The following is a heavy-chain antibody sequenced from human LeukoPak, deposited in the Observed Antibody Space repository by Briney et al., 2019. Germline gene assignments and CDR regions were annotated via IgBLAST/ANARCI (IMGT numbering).Heavy chain of an antibody. J-gene: IGHJ4*02. V-gene: IGHV3-48*04. CDR1: GFTFSSYS. CDR2: ISSSSSTI. Sequence: GGSLRLSCAASGFTFSSYSMNWVRQAPGKGLEWVSYISSSSSTIYYADSVKGRFTISRDNAKNSLYLQMNSLRAEDTAVYYCARDITPDWEPTDYWGQGTLVTVSS. CDR3: ARDITPDWEPTDY. D-gene: IGHD3/OR15-3a*01.